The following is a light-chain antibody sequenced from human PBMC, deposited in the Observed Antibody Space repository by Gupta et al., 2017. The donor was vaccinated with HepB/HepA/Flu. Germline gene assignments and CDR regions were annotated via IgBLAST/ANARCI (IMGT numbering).Light chain of an antibody. V-gene: IGKV3-20*01. CDR1: QSVTRSY. CDR3: QQYGSSPQT. Sequence: IVLTPSPGTLSLSPGERATLSCRASQSVTRSYLAWYQHKPGQTPRLLIYGASTRATGIPDRFSGSGSGTDFTLTISRLEPEDFAVYYCQQYGSSPQTFGQGTKVEIK. J-gene: IGKJ1*01. CDR2: GAS.